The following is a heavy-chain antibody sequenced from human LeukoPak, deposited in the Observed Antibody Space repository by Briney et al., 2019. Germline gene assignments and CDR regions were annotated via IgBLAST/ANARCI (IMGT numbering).Heavy chain of an antibody. CDR3: ARWGADYYDSMAFDT. D-gene: IGHD3-22*01. CDR2: IYYSGST. CDR1: GGSISSYY. Sequence: SETLSLTCTVSGGSISSYYWSWIRQPPGKGLEWIGYIYYSGSTNYNPSLKSRVTISVDTSKNQFSLKLSSVTAADTAVYYCARWGADYYDSMAFDTWGQGTMVTVSS. J-gene: IGHJ3*02. V-gene: IGHV4-59*01.